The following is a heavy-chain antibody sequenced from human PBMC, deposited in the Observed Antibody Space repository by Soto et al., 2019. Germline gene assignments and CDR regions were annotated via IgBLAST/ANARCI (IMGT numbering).Heavy chain of an antibody. CDR3: AKDRNFYYYDSSGYLNY. CDR1: GFTFSSYG. J-gene: IGHJ4*02. Sequence: QPGGSLRLSCAASGFTFSSYGMHWVRQAPGKGLEWVAVMSYDGSNKYYADSVKGRFTISRDNSKNTLYLQMNSLRAEDTAVYYCAKDRNFYYYDSSGYLNYWGQGTLVTVSS. CDR2: MSYDGSNK. V-gene: IGHV3-30*18. D-gene: IGHD3-22*01.